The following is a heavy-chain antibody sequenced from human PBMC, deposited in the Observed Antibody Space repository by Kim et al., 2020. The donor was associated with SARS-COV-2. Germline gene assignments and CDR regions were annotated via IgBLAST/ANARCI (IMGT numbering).Heavy chain of an antibody. Sequence: GGSLRLSCAASGFTFSSYAMSWVRQAPGKGLEWVSAISGGGGYTYYADSLKGRFTISRDNSKNTLYLQMNSLRTEDTAVYYCAKTPTVRYFDYWGQGTLVTVSS. CDR3: AKTPTVRYFDY. V-gene: IGHV3-23*01. CDR1: GFTFSSYA. CDR2: ISGGGGYT. D-gene: IGHD1-26*01. J-gene: IGHJ4*02.